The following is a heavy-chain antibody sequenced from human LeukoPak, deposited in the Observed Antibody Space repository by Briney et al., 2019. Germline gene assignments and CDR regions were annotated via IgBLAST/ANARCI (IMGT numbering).Heavy chain of an antibody. CDR1: GFTFSNAW. CDR3: TTEYYDFWSGNLDY. Sequence: PGGSLRLSCAASGFTFSNAWMNWVRQAPGKGLEWVGRIKSKSDGGTTDYAAPVKGRFTISRDASKNTLYVQMNSLKTEDTAVYYCTTEYYDFWSGNLDYWGQGTLVTVSS. V-gene: IGHV3-15*07. J-gene: IGHJ4*02. CDR2: IKSKSDGGTT. D-gene: IGHD3-3*01.